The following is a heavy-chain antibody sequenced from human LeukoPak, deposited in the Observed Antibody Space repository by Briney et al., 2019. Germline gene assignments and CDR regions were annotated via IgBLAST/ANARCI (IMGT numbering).Heavy chain of an antibody. CDR2: ISPGGGPT. V-gene: IGHV3-23*01. CDR3: AKDGAWLRFDD. J-gene: IGHJ4*02. D-gene: IGHD5-12*01. CDR1: GFPFSIYG. Sequence: GGSLRLSCAGSGFPFSIYGMNWVHQAPGKGLEWVSGISPGGGPTYYADSVKGRFTISRDDSKNTLYLQMNNLRAEDTAVYYCAKDGAWLRFDDWGQGILVTVSS.